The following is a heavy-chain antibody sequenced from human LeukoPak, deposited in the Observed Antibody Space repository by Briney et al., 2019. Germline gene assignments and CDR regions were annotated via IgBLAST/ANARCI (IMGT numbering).Heavy chain of an antibody. Sequence: GESLKIFCKGSGYSFTSYWIGWVRQMPGKGLEWMGIIYPGDSDTRYSPSFQGQVTISADKSISTAYLQWSSLKASDTAMYYCARPDYYDSSGYPKGDAFDIWGQGTMVTVSS. D-gene: IGHD3-22*01. CDR1: GYSFTSYW. CDR2: IYPGDSDT. CDR3: ARPDYYDSSGYPKGDAFDI. V-gene: IGHV5-51*01. J-gene: IGHJ3*02.